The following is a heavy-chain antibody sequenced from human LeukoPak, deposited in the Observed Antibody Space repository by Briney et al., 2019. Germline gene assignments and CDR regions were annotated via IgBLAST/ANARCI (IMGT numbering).Heavy chain of an antibody. CDR2: IYTSGST. D-gene: IGHD3-22*01. V-gene: IGHV4-61*02. J-gene: IGHJ4*02. CDR1: GGSISSGNYY. CDR3: ARESDLSHYDRTDY. Sequence: SETLSLTCTVSGGSISSGNYYWSWIRQPAGKGLEWIGRIYTSGSTNYNPTLKSRVTIAADTSENQFFLKLSSVTAADTAVYYCARESDLSHYDRTDYWGQGTLVTVSS.